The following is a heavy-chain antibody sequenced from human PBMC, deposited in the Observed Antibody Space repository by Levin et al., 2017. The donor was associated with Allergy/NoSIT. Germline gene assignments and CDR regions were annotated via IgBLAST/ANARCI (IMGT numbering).Heavy chain of an antibody. Sequence: GESLKISCAASGFTFSKNWMHWVRQAPGKGLVWVSGIKNDGSGTNYADSVKGRFTISRDNAKNTLYLQMNSLRAEDTAVYYCARDTRSFFDCWGQGTLVTVSS. CDR2: IKNDGSGT. CDR3: ARDTRSFFDC. J-gene: IGHJ4*02. V-gene: IGHV3-74*01. D-gene: IGHD2-2*01. CDR1: GFTFSKNW.